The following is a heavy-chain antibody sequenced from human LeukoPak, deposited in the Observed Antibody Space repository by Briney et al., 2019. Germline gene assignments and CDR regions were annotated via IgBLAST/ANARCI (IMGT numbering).Heavy chain of an antibody. CDR2: IKQDGSEK. V-gene: IGHV3-7*03. CDR1: GFIFTDYW. D-gene: IGHD6-13*01. Sequence: GGSLRLSCAASGFIFTDYWMSWVRQAPGKGLEWVANIKQDGSEKYYVGSVKGRFTISRDNAKSSLYLQMNSLRAEDTAIYYCARSLPYGTTWYGRSDFWGQGTLVTVSS. CDR3: ARSLPYGTTWYGRSDF. J-gene: IGHJ4*02.